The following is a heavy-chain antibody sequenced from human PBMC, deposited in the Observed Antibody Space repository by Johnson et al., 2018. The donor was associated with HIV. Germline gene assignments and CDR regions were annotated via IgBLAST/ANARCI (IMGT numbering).Heavy chain of an antibody. V-gene: IGHV3-11*04. J-gene: IGHJ3*02. CDR3: AGGRGWVTLNAFDM. Sequence: QVQLVESGGGLVQPGGSLRLSCAASGFTVSSIYMSWVRQAPGKGLEWVSYISSSGGTIYYADSVKGRFTISRDNAKNSLYLQMNRLRADDTAVYYCAGGRGWVTLNAFDMWGQGTLVTVSS. D-gene: IGHD4-23*01. CDR1: GFTVSSIY. CDR2: ISSSGGTI.